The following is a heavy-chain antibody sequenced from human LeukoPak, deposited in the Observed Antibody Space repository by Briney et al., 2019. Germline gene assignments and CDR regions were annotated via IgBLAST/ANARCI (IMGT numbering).Heavy chain of an antibody. CDR2: IRNDERTV. CDR3: VRDFHARLDI. V-gene: IGHV3-48*02. Sequence: GGSLRLSCEASGFTFSPYDMNWVRQAPGKGLEWVSYIRNDERTVYYADSVRGRFSISRDNAKNSLSLQMNSLRDEDTAVYYCVRDFHARLDIWGQGAIVIVSS. J-gene: IGHJ3*02. CDR1: GFTFSPYD.